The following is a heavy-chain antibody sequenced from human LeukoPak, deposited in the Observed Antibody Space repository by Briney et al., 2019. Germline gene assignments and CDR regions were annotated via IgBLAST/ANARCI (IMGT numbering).Heavy chain of an antibody. CDR3: AREYCTSTTCYFDY. CDR2: IYYSATP. V-gene: IGHV4-59*11. D-gene: IGHD2-2*01. CDR1: GGSISGLY. J-gene: IGHJ4*02. Sequence: SETLSLTCTVSGGSISGLYWSWIRQPPGKGLEWIGYIYYSATPNSNPSLKSRVSGSTNYNPSLKSRVTISADTSQHQFSLQLTSVTAADTAVYYGAREYCTSTTCYFDYWGQGTLVTVSS.